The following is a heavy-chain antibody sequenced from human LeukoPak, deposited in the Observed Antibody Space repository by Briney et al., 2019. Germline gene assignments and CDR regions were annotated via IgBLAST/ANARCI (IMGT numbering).Heavy chain of an antibody. Sequence: GGSVRLSCGASGFTFSSYAMHWVRQAPGKGLEYVSAISSSGGSTYYADSVKGRFTISRDNSKNTLNLQMGSLRAEDMAVYYCARDKGCSGGSCFYYYYGMDVWGQGTTVTVSS. CDR2: ISSSGGST. D-gene: IGHD2-15*01. V-gene: IGHV3-64*02. J-gene: IGHJ6*02. CDR3: ARDKGCSGGSCFYYYYGMDV. CDR1: GFTFSSYA.